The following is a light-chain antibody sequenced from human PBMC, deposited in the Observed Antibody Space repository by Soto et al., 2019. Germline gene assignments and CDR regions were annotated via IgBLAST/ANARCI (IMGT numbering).Light chain of an antibody. Sequence: ETVMTQSPATLSVSPGERATLSCRASQRVSTNLAWYQQKPGQSPRLLIYRASTRATDIPARFSGSGSGTEFTLTINSLQSEDFAVYYCHQYNNWPPSFGGGTKVEIK. J-gene: IGKJ4*01. CDR2: RAS. V-gene: IGKV3-15*01. CDR3: HQYNNWPPS. CDR1: QRVSTN.